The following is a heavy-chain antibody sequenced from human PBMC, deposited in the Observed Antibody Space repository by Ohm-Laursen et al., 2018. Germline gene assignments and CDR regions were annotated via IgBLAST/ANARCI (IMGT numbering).Heavy chain of an antibody. CDR2: IYYSGST. Sequence: GTLSLTCTVSGASISSEYWTWIRQPPGKGLEWIGYIYYSGSTNYNPSLKSRVTISVDTSKDQFSLKLTSVTAADTAVYYCTRYSNQVNWFDPWGQGTLVTVSS. J-gene: IGHJ5*02. CDR3: TRYSNQVNWFDP. D-gene: IGHD2/OR15-2a*01. V-gene: IGHV4-59*01. CDR1: GASISSEY.